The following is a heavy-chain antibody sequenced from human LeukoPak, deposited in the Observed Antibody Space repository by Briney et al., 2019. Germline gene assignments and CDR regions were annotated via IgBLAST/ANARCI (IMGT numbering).Heavy chain of an antibody. J-gene: IGHJ4*02. CDR2: IYYSGST. D-gene: IGHD3-22*01. V-gene: IGHV4-31*03. Sequence: SQTLSLTCSVSGGSIGSDGYYWNWIRQHPGKGLEWIGYIYYSGSTTYSPSLKSRVAISVDTSKNQFFLSLRSVTAADTAVYYCASGLLRDYWGQGTLVTVSS. CDR3: ASGLLRDY. CDR1: GGSIGSDGYY.